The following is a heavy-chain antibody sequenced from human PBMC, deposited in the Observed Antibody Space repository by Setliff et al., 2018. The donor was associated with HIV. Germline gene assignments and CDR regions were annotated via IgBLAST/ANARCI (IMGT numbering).Heavy chain of an antibody. D-gene: IGHD7-27*01. CDR2: IYGSGST. V-gene: IGHV4-61*02. Sequence: PSETLSLTCTVSGGSISSGSYYWGWIRQPAGKGLEWIGRIYGSGSTTFNPSLKSRVTISIDMSKNQFSLKMSSVTAADTAVYYCVRDREWNWGGWFDPWGQGALVTVS. CDR1: GGSISSGSYY. CDR3: VRDREWNWGGWFDP. J-gene: IGHJ5*02.